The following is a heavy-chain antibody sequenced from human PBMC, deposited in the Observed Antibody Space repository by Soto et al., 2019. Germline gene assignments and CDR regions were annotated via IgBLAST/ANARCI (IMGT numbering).Heavy chain of an antibody. D-gene: IGHD6-6*01. CDR1: GFTFTRYS. J-gene: IGHJ6*02. Sequence: PGGSLRLSCAASGFTFTRYSMNWVRQAPGKGLEWVSSISSTTNYIYYGDSVKGRFTISRDNPNNTLHLQMNSLRAEDTAVYYCAKPLSIAVRHTNAYYYYGMDVWGQGTTVTVSS. V-gene: IGHV3-21*01. CDR3: AKPLSIAVRHTNAYYYYGMDV. CDR2: ISSTTNYI.